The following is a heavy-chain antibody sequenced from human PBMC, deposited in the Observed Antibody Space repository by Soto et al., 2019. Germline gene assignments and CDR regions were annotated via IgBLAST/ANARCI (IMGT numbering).Heavy chain of an antibody. CDR3: ARGVTAGVDY. CDR2: MEPSSGRT. V-gene: IGHV1-8*01. D-gene: IGHD1-26*01. Sequence: GASVKVSCKASGYSFTGLDINWVRQTTGQGLEWMGWMEPSSGRTGYAQKFQGRVTMTRDTSINTAYMELSSLTSDDTAFYYCARGVTAGVDYWVQGXLVTVYS. J-gene: IGHJ4*02. CDR1: GYSFTGLD.